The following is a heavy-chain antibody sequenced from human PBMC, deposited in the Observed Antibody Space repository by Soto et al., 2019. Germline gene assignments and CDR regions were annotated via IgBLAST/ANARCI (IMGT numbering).Heavy chain of an antibody. D-gene: IGHD3-10*01. Sequence: PGRALRLSCTASGFTFGDYAMSWVRRAPGQGLEWVGCIRSKTFGGATEYAASVKSRFTLSRDDPPSIAYPQINILQTEYTAIYYCTRDRDAYPSGTYGYLHNWGQGTLDDASS. CDR3: TRDRDAYPSGTYGYLHN. CDR1: GFTFGDYA. CDR2: IRSKTFGGAT. V-gene: IGHV3-49*04. J-gene: IGHJ4*02.